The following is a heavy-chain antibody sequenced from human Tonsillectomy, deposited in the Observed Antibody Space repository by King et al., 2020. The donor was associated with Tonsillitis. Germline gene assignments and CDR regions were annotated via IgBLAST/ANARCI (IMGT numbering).Heavy chain of an antibody. CDR3: ARDGRIVVVPAGIFDY. D-gene: IGHD2-2*01. CDR2: IWYDGSNR. Sequence: VQLVESGGGVVQPGRSLRLSCAASGFTFSSYGMHWVRQAPGKGLEWVAVIWYDGSNRYYADSVRGRFTISRDNSKNTLYLQMNSLRAEDTAVYYCARDGRIVVVPAGIFDYWGQGTLVTVSS. J-gene: IGHJ4*02. CDR1: GFTFSSYG. V-gene: IGHV3-33*01.